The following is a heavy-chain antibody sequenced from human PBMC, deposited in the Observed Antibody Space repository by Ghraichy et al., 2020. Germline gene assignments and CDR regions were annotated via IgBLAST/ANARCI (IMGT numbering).Heavy chain of an antibody. J-gene: IGHJ4*02. CDR1: GFTFSSYG. Sequence: GGSLRLSCAASGFTFSSYGMHWVRQAPGKGLEWVAVIWYDGSNKYYADSMKGRFTISRDNSKNTLYLQMNSLRAEDTAVYYCARDGAVFSDMGYYFDYWGQGTLVTVSS. CDR2: IWYDGSNK. CDR3: ARDGAVFSDMGYYFDY. D-gene: IGHD3-9*01. V-gene: IGHV3-33*01.